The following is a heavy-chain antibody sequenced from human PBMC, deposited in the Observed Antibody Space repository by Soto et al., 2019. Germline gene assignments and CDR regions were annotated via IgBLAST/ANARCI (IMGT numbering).Heavy chain of an antibody. CDR2: IYWDDDK. CDR1: GFSRSTSGVG. D-gene: IGHD3-10*01. Sequence: QITLKESGPPLVKPTQTLTLTCTCSGFSRSTSGVGMGWIRQPPGKALEWLALIYWDDDKGYSPSLKTRLTITKDTSKNQVVLTMTNMDPVDTATYHCAQYRYGSYDYWGQGTLVTVSS. V-gene: IGHV2-5*02. CDR3: AQYRYGSYDY. J-gene: IGHJ4*02.